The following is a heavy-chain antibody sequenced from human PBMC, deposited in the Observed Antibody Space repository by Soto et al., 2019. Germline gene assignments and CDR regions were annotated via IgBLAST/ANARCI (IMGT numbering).Heavy chain of an antibody. Sequence: GESLKISCKGSGYSFTSYWISWVRQMPGKGLEWMGRIDPSDSYTNYSPSFQGHVTISADKSISTAYLQWSSLKASDTAMYYCARRHTVVTPYYCYGMDVWGQGTTVTVSS. J-gene: IGHJ6*02. CDR3: ARRHTVVTPYYCYGMDV. V-gene: IGHV5-10-1*01. CDR1: GYSFTSYW. CDR2: IDPSDSYT. D-gene: IGHD2-21*02.